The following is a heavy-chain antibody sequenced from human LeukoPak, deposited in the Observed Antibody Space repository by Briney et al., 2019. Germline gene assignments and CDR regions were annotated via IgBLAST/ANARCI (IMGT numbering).Heavy chain of an antibody. CDR2: IYYSGST. J-gene: IGHJ3*02. Sequence: KPSETLSLTCTVSGGSISSYYWSWIRQPPGKGLEWIGYIYYSGSTNYNPSPKSRVTISVDTSKNQFSLKLSSVTAADTAVYYCARDTGGYGDGAFDIWGQGTMVTVSS. CDR1: GGSISSYY. CDR3: ARDTGGYGDGAFDI. V-gene: IGHV4-59*01. D-gene: IGHD4-17*01.